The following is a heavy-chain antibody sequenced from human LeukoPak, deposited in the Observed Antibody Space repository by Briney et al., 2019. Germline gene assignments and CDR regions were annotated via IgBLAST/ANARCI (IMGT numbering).Heavy chain of an antibody. Sequence: SETLSLTCTVSGYSISSGYYWGWIRQPPGKGLEWIGSIYHSGSTYYNPSLKSRVTISVDRSKNQFSLKLSSVTAADTAVYYCARDGALYDFSLGYMDVWGKGTTVTVSS. CDR3: ARDGALYDFSLGYMDV. D-gene: IGHD3-3*01. CDR1: GYSISSGYY. V-gene: IGHV4-38-2*02. J-gene: IGHJ6*03. CDR2: IYHSGST.